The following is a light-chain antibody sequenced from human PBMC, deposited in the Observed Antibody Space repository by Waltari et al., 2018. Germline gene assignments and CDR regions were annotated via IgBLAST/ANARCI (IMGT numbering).Light chain of an antibody. CDR1: SSDVGGYNY. CDR2: EVT. Sequence: SALTQPPSASGSPGQSVTISCTGTSSDVGGYNYVSWYQQHPGKAPKLMIYEVTKRPSGVPDLFSGSKSGNTASLTVSGLQTEDEADYYCSSYAGGSWVFGGGTKLTVL. CDR3: SSYAGGSWV. V-gene: IGLV2-8*01. J-gene: IGLJ3*02.